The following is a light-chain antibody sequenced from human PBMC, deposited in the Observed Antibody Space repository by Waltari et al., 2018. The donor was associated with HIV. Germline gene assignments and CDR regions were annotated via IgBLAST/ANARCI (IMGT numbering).Light chain of an antibody. CDR2: DVS. J-gene: IGLJ1*01. CDR3: KSKTSSSTPCV. V-gene: IGLV2-14*03. Sequence: QSALPQPASVSGSPGQSITISCTGTSSDVGGYNSVAWYQQHPGKAPKLIIDDVSNRPSGVPYRFSGSKSGNTASLTISGLQAEDEADYYCKSKTSSSTPCVFGTGTKVTVL. CDR1: SSDVGGYNS.